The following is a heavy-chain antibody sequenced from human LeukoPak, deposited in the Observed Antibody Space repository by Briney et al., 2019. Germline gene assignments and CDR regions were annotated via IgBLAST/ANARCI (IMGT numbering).Heavy chain of an antibody. CDR3: ATLYDSSGYFGY. CDR2: IYYSGSS. D-gene: IGHD3-22*01. Sequence: SETLSLTCTVSGGSIISGGYYWSWIRQHLGKGLEWIGYIYYSGSSYYNPSLKGRVAISVDTSKNQFSLKLNSVTAADTAVYYCATLYDSSGYFGYWGQGTLVTVSS. J-gene: IGHJ4*02. V-gene: IGHV4-31*03. CDR1: GGSIISGGYY.